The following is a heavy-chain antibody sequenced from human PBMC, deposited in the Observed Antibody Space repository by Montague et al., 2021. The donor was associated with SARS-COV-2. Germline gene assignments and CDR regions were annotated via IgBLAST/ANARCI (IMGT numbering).Heavy chain of an antibody. CDR3: ARSLYDILTGYYLPFDY. D-gene: IGHD3-9*01. Sequence: PALVKPTQTLTLTRTFSGFSLSTSGMCVSWVRQPPGKALEWLALIDWDDNKFYSTSLKTRLTISKDTSKNQVVLTMTNVDPVDTATYYFARSLYDILTGYYLPFDYWGQGTLVTVSS. CDR2: IDWDDNK. CDR1: GFSLSTSGMC. V-gene: IGHV2-70*20. J-gene: IGHJ4*02.